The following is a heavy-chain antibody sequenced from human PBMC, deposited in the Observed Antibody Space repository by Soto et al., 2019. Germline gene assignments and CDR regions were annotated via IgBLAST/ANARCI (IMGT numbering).Heavy chain of an antibody. V-gene: IGHV4-39*01. Sequence: QLQLQESGPGLVKPSETLSLTCTVSGGSISSSSYYWGWIRQPPGKGLEWIGSIYYSGSTYYNPSLKSRVTISVDTSKNQFSLKLSSVTAADTAVYYCARHRRDFWSGYYTEFDYWGQGTLVTVSS. CDR3: ARHRRDFWSGYYTEFDY. J-gene: IGHJ4*02. D-gene: IGHD3-3*01. CDR1: GGSISSSSYY. CDR2: IYYSGST.